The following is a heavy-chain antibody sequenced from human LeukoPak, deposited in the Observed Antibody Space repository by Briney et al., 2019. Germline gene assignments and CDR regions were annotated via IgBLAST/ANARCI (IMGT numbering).Heavy chain of an antibody. V-gene: IGHV3-23*01. CDR3: ARKDFSSGSFTY. D-gene: IGHD6-19*01. Sequence: PGGSLRLSCAASGFTFSSYAMSWVRQAPGKGLEWVSAISGSGGSTYYADSVKGRFTISRDNAKNSLYLDMTSLTAEDTAVYYCARKDFSSGSFTYWGQGTLVTVSS. J-gene: IGHJ4*02. CDR2: ISGSGGST. CDR1: GFTFSSYA.